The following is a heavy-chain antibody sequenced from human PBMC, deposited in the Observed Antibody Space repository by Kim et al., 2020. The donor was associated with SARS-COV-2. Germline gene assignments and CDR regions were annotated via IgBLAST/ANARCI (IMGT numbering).Heavy chain of an antibody. D-gene: IGHD6-13*01. Sequence: GESLKISCKGSGYSFTSYWISWVHQMPGKGLEWMGRIDPSDSYTNYSPSFQGHVTISADKSISTAYLQWSSLKASDTAMYYCARRAYSSSWGYYYYGMDVWGQGTTVTVSS. CDR1: GYSFTSYW. CDR3: ARRAYSSSWGYYYYGMDV. J-gene: IGHJ6*02. CDR2: IDPSDSYT. V-gene: IGHV5-10-1*01.